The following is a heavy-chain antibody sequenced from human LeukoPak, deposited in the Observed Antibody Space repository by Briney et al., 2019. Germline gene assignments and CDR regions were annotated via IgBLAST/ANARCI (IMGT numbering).Heavy chain of an antibody. CDR3: AKANKTVRYYGMDV. V-gene: IGHV3-23*01. Sequence: GGSLRLSCAASGFTFSSYAMSWVRQAPGKGLEWVSAISGSGGSTYYADSVKGRFTISRDNSKNALYLQMNSLRAEDTAVYYCAKANKTVRYYGMDVWGQGTTVTVSS. CDR2: ISGSGGST. J-gene: IGHJ6*02. CDR1: GFTFSSYA.